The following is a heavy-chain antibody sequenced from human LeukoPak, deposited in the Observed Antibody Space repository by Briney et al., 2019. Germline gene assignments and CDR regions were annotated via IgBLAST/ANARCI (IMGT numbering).Heavy chain of an antibody. V-gene: IGHV1-46*01. Sequence: ASVKVSCKAPGYTFTSYYMHWVRQAPGQGLEWMGIINPSGGSTSYAQKFQGRVTMTRDMSTSTVYMELSSLRSEDTAVYYCARDYFFGAVTNWFDPWGQGTLVTVSS. J-gene: IGHJ5*02. CDR1: GYTFTSYY. CDR3: ARDYFFGAVTNWFDP. D-gene: IGHD3-10*01. CDR2: INPSGGST.